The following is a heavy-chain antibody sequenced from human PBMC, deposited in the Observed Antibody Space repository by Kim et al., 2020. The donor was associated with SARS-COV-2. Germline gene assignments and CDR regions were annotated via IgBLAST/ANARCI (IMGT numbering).Heavy chain of an antibody. J-gene: IGHJ6*02. Sequence: GGSLRLSCAASGFTFSSYWMSWVRQAPVKGLEWVANIKQDGSEKYYVDSVKGRFTISRDNAKNSLYLQMNSLRAEDTAVYYCARRVAGASGYSSGWYYYYYGMDVWGQGTTVTVYS. D-gene: IGHD6-19*01. CDR2: IKQDGSEK. CDR3: ARRVAGASGYSSGWYYYYYGMDV. V-gene: IGHV3-7*01. CDR1: GFTFSSYW.